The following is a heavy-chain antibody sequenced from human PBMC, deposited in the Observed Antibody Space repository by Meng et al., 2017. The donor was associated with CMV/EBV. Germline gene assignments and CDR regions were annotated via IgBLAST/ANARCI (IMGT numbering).Heavy chain of an antibody. Sequence: GESLKISCAASGFTFSSYAMSWVRQAPGKGLEWVAFIRYDGSNKYYADSVKGRFTISRDNSKNTLYLQMNSLRAEDTAVYYCAKDQPYDFWSYWGQGTLVTVSS. CDR1: GFTFSSYA. CDR2: IRYDGSNK. V-gene: IGHV3-30*02. CDR3: AKDQPYDFWSY. D-gene: IGHD3-3*01. J-gene: IGHJ4*02.